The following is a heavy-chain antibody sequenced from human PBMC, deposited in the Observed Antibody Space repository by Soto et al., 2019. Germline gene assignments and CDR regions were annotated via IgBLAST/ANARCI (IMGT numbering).Heavy chain of an antibody. CDR3: ARYSNYYSGMDV. CDR2: IYSGGST. CDR1: GFTVSSNY. D-gene: IGHD5-18*01. V-gene: IGHV3-66*01. J-gene: IGHJ6*02. Sequence: EVLLVESGGGLVQPGGSLRLSCAASGFTVSSNYMSWVRQAPGKGLEWVLFIYSGGSTYYADSVKGRFTISRDNSKNTLYLQMNRLRAEDTAVYYCARYSNYYSGMDVWGQGTTVPVSS.